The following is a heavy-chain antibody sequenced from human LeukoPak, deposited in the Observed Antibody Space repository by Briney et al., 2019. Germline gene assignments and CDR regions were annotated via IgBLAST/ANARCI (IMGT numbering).Heavy chain of an antibody. D-gene: IGHD3-22*01. CDR3: ARLDDSSGYYPYYLDY. Sequence: GESLKISCKGSGYSFTSYWIGWVRQMPGKGLEWMGIIYPGDSDTRYSPSFQGQVTISADKSISTAYLQWSSLKASDTAMYYCARLDDSSGYYPYYLDYWGQGTLVTVSS. CDR2: IYPGDSDT. V-gene: IGHV5-51*01. J-gene: IGHJ4*02. CDR1: GYSFTSYW.